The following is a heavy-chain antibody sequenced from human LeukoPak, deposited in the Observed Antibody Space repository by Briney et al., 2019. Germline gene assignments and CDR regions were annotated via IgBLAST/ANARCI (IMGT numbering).Heavy chain of an antibody. V-gene: IGHV4-30-2*01. CDR3: ARDPSCSGGSCYYFDY. CDR2: IYHSGST. J-gene: IGHJ4*02. D-gene: IGHD2-15*01. Sequence: SETLSLTCAVSGGSISSGGYSWSWIRQPPGQGLEWIGYIYHSGSTYYNPFLKSRVTISVDRSKNQFSLKLSSVTAADTAVYYCARDPSCSGGSCYYFDYWGQGTLVTVSS. CDR1: GGSISSGGYS.